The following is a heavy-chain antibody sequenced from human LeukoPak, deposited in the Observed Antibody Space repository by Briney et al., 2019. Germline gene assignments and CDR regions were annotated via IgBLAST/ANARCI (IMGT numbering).Heavy chain of an antibody. V-gene: IGHV3-30*18. Sequence: AGGSLRLSCAASGFTFSSYGMHWVRQAPGKGLEWVAVISYDGSNKYYADSVKGRFTISRDNSKNTLYLQMNSLRAEDTAVYYCAKLQSVVIPAAMLGFDYWGQGILVTVSS. CDR1: GFTFSSYG. J-gene: IGHJ4*02. CDR3: AKLQSVVIPAAMLGFDY. CDR2: ISYDGSNK. D-gene: IGHD2-2*01.